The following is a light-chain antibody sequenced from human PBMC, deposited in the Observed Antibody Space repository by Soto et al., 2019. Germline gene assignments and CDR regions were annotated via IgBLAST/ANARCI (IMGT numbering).Light chain of an antibody. Sequence: EIVLTQSPATLSLSPGERATLSCRASQSVSSSLAWYQQKPGQAPRLLIYDASNRATDIPARFSSSGSGTDVTLTISSLEHEDFSVYYCQQCCGWPPITFGQGTRLEIK. CDR3: QQCCGWPPIT. V-gene: IGKV3-11*01. J-gene: IGKJ5*01. CDR1: QSVSSS. CDR2: DAS.